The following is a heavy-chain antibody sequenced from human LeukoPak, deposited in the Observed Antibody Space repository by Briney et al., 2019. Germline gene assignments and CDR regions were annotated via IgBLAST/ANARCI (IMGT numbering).Heavy chain of an antibody. CDR1: GDSVSSNSAA. D-gene: IGHD3-10*01. CDR3: ARARGYFDL. V-gene: IGHV6-1*01. J-gene: IGHJ2*01. CDR2: TYYRSKWNN. Sequence: SQTLSLTCAISGDSVSSNSAAWSRIRQSPSRGLEWLGRTYYRSKWNNNYAISVKSRITINPDTSKNQFSLQLNSVTPEDTGVYYCARARGYFDLWGRGTLVTVSS.